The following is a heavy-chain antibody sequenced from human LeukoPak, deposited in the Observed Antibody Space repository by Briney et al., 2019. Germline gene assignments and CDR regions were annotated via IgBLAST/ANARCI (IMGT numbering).Heavy chain of an antibody. CDR3: AKDEDESITGGNWFDP. D-gene: IGHD1-14*01. CDR1: GFTFSSYG. J-gene: IGHJ5*02. CDR2: ISYDGSNK. Sequence: GGSLRLSCAASGFTFSSYGMHWVRQAPGRGLEWVAVISYDGSNKYYADSVKGRFTISRDNSKNTLYLQMNSLRGEDRAVYYCAKDEDESITGGNWFDPWGQGTLVTVSS. V-gene: IGHV3-30*18.